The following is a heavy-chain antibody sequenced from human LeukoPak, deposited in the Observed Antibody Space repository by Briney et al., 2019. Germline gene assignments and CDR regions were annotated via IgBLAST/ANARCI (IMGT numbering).Heavy chain of an antibody. CDR3: ARDRSYDFVSALPPDFWFDP. J-gene: IGHJ5*02. D-gene: IGHD3/OR15-3a*01. V-gene: IGHV4-59*01. CDR1: GDSMNAYS. Sequence: SETLFLTCTVSGDSMNAYSWSWIRQSPGTGLEWIGYIHYSGRTNYNPSLKTRVTMSVDTSKNQFSLKVTSLTAADTAVYYCARDRSYDFVSALPPDFWFDPWGQGTPVTVSA. CDR2: IHYSGRT.